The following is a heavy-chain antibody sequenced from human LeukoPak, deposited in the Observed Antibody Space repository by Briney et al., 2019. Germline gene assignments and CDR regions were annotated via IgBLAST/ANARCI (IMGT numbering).Heavy chain of an antibody. J-gene: IGHJ4*02. CDR3: ARDYDILTGRTIDH. CDR2: ISSSGRTV. D-gene: IGHD3-9*01. CDR1: GFTFSDYY. V-gene: IGHV3-11*04. Sequence: GGSLRLSCAASGFTFSDYYMSWIRQAPGKGLEWVSYISSSGRTVYYAHSVKGRFTISRDNAKNSLYLQMNSLRAEDTAVYYCARDYDILTGRTIDHWGQGTLVTVSS.